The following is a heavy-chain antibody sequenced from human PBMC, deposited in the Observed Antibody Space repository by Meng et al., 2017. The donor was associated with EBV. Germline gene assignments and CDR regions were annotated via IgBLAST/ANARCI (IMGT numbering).Heavy chain of an antibody. CDR3: ASSEHYGDFVFEY. Sequence: QVTWLQSWAEVKQLGSAVKVSGKTSGGIPRSLAISLVRQAPGQGLEWMGGSNPLFHKTNYAQKFQGRLHIIADESSATTHMELSSLRCEDTSIYYCASSEHYGDFVFEYWGQVTLVTVSS. D-gene: IGHD4-17*01. J-gene: IGHJ4*02. V-gene: IGHV1-69*01. CDR2: SNPLFHKT. CDR1: GGIPRSLA.